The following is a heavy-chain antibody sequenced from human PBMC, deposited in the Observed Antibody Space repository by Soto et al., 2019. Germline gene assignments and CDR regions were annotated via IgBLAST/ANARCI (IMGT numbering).Heavy chain of an antibody. V-gene: IGHV3-73*02. CDR2: IRSKANSYAT. J-gene: IGHJ4*02. CDR1: GFTFSGSA. D-gene: IGHD4-17*01. CDR3: TRHGYDYGDPPNFDY. Sequence: EVQLVESGGGLVQPGGSLKLSCAASGFTFSGSAMHWVRQASGKGLEWVGRIRSKANSYATAYAASVKGRFTSSRDDSKNTAYLQMNSLKTEDTAVYYCTRHGYDYGDPPNFDYWGQGTLVTVSS.